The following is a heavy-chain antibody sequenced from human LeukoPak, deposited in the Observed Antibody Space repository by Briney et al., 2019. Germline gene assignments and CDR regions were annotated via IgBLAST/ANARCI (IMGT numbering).Heavy chain of an antibody. CDR2: VDPEDGET. Sequence: ASVKVSCKVSGYTFTDYYMHLVQQAPGKGLEWMGLVDPEDGETIYAEKFQGRVTITADTSTDTAYMELSSLRSEDTAVYYCATARGAMIVVGPPDYWGQGTLVTVSS. CDR3: ATARGAMIVVGPPDY. CDR1: GYTFTDYY. V-gene: IGHV1-69-2*01. D-gene: IGHD3-22*01. J-gene: IGHJ4*02.